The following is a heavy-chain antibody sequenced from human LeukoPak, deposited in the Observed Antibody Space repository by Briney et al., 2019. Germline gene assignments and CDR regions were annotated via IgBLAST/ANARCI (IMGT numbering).Heavy chain of an antibody. Sequence: GRSLSLACAAAGPTFSDYYMSWIRQPPGKGREWVSYISMSSSYTNNADSVKGRFTISRDKDKIPMYLQMNSLRAEDTAVYYCASGNGRDYYDSSGYSFDYWGQGTLVTVSS. D-gene: IGHD3-22*01. V-gene: IGHV3-11*03. CDR1: GPTFSDYY. CDR3: ASGNGRDYYDSSGYSFDY. J-gene: IGHJ4*02. CDR2: ISMSSSYT.